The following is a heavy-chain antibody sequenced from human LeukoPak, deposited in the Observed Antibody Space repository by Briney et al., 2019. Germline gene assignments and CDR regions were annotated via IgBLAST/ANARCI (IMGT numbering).Heavy chain of an antibody. V-gene: IGHV4-59*01. D-gene: IGHD3-10*01. CDR3: ARDYYGSGSYNFFGFDP. CDR1: GGSISSYY. CDR2: IYYSGTT. J-gene: IGHJ5*02. Sequence: KSSETLSLTCTVSGGSISSYYWSWIRQPPGRGLEWIGYIYYSGTTHYNPSLRSRITISVDPSNNQISLKLSSLTAADTAVYYCARDYYGSGSYNFFGFDPWGQGTLVTVSS.